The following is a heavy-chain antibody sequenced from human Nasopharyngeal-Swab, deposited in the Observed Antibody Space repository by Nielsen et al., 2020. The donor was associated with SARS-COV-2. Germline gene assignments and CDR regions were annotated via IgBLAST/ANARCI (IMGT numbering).Heavy chain of an antibody. CDR2: INQDGSEE. Sequence: GESLKISCAASGFTLSYQWMGWVRQAPGKGLQWVADINQDGSEEVYVDSVKGRFTISRDNAKNSLYLQMNSLRAEDTAIYYCARDWGRGFDVWSQGTMVTVSS. CDR3: ARDWGRGFDV. J-gene: IGHJ3*01. CDR1: GFTLSYQW. D-gene: IGHD3-16*01. V-gene: IGHV3-7*01.